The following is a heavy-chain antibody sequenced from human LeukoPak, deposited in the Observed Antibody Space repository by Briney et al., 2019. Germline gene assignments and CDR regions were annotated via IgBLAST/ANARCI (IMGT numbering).Heavy chain of an antibody. CDR2: IKQDGSEK. Sequence: GGSLRLSCAASGFTFSSYSMNWVRQAPGKGLEWVANIKQDGSEKYYVDSVKGRFTISRDNAKNSLYLQMNSLRAEDTAVYYCARDDFDAFDYWGQGTLVTVSS. J-gene: IGHJ4*02. D-gene: IGHD3-9*01. V-gene: IGHV3-7*01. CDR3: ARDDFDAFDY. CDR1: GFTFSSYS.